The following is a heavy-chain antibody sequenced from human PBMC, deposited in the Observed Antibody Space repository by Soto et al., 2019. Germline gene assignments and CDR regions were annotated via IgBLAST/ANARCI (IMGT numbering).Heavy chain of an antibody. CDR3: ARRRAIAARRELDY. CDR2: INHSGST. D-gene: IGHD6-6*01. CDR1: GGSFSGYY. J-gene: IGHJ4*02. V-gene: IGHV4-34*01. Sequence: QVQLQQWGAGLLKPSETLSLTCAVYGGSFSGYYWSWIRQPPGKGLEWIGEINHSGSTNYNPSLKSRVIISVDTSKNQFSLKLSSVTAADTAVYYCARRRAIAARRELDYWGQGTLVTVSS.